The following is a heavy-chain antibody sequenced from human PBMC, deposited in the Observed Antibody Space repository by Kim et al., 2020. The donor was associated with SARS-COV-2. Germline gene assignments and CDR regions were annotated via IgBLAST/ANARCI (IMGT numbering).Heavy chain of an antibody. Sequence: GGSLRLSCAASGFTFSSYAMSWVRQAPGKGLEWVSAISGSGGSTYYADSVKGRFTISRDNSKNTLYLQMNSLRAEDTAVYYCAKDRAPRGYSYGSDFDYWGQGTLVTVSS. CDR3: AKDRAPRGYSYGSDFDY. D-gene: IGHD5-18*01. V-gene: IGHV3-23*01. CDR2: ISGSGGST. CDR1: GFTFSSYA. J-gene: IGHJ4*02.